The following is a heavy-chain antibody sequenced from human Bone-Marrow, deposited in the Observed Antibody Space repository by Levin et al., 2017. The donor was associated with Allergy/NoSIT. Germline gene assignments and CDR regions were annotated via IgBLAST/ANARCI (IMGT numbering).Heavy chain of an antibody. D-gene: IGHD3-16*01. CDR3: AKPYGGHDWEKYFDL. Sequence: PGESLKISCEVSGFSVSSTYMNWVRQAPGRGLEWVSIIYSGGSVYYADSVKGRFTISRDNSKNTLYLQMNNLRPEDTAVYYCAKPYGGHDWEKYFDLWGRGTLVTVSS. CDR2: IYSGGSV. J-gene: IGHJ2*01. CDR1: GFSVSSTY. V-gene: IGHV3-53*01.